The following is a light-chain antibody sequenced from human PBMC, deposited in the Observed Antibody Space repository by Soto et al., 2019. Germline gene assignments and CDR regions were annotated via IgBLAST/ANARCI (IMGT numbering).Light chain of an antibody. V-gene: IGLV2-14*01. CDR1: SSDVGGYNY. CDR2: EVS. Sequence: QSALTQPASVSGSPGQSITISCTGTSSDVGGYNYVSWYQQHPGKAPKVMIYEVSNRPSGVSNRFSGSKSGNTASLTIYGLQAEDEADYYCSSYTSSSTLVVFGTGTKLTVL. CDR3: SSYTSSSTLVV. J-gene: IGLJ1*01.